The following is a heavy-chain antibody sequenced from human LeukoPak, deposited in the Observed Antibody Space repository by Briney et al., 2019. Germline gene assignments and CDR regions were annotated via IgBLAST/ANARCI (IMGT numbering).Heavy chain of an antibody. CDR1: GFILHTNG. Sequence: GGSLRLSCAISGFILHTNGMHWVRQSPGKGLEWLATISGSGGSTYYADSVNGRCTISRDNSKNTLYLQMNSLRAEDTAVYYCAKPIYGDTYYSDYWGQATLVTVSS. J-gene: IGHJ4*02. V-gene: IGHV3-23*01. D-gene: IGHD4-17*01. CDR2: ISGSGGST. CDR3: AKPIYGDTYYSDY.